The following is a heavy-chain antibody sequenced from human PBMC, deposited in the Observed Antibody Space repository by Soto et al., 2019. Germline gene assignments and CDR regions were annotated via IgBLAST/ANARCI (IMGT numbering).Heavy chain of an antibody. CDR3: ASGASLRYPYCFDS. J-gene: IGHJ4*02. CDR1: EGTFNSYA. V-gene: IGHV1-69*01. CDR2: IIPYYNTL. Sequence: QAQVVQSGAEVMKPGSSVKLSCTASEGTFNSYAIAWVRQAPGQGLEWMGGIIPYYNTLYYAQKFQDRVTITGDDSTNSVHMKLSSVRSDDTAVYFCASGASLRYPYCFDSWGQGTMVTVSS. D-gene: IGHD1-1*01.